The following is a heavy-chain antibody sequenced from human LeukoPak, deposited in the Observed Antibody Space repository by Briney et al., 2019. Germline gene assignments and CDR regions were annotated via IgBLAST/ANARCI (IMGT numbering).Heavy chain of an antibody. V-gene: IGHV1-69*05. Sequence: SVKVSCKASGYTFTSYDINWVRQAPGQGLEWMGRIIPIFGTANYAQKFQGRVTITTDESTSTAYMELSSLRSEDTAVYYCARDNAPTYYDFWSGPSSAFDIWGQGTMVTVSS. J-gene: IGHJ3*02. D-gene: IGHD3-3*01. CDR2: IIPIFGTA. CDR1: GYTFTSYD. CDR3: ARDNAPTYYDFWSGPSSAFDI.